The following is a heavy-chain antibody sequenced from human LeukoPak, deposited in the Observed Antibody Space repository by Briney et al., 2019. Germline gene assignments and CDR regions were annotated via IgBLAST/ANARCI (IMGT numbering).Heavy chain of an antibody. CDR1: GFTFSTYT. J-gene: IGHJ4*02. CDR3: ARDALAAGYRLEWYYFDY. CDR2: ISSSSSYI. Sequence: GGSLRLSCAASGFTFSTYTMNWVRQAPGKGLEWVSSISSSSSYIYYADSVNGRFTISRDNAKNSLYLQMNSLRAEDTAVYYCARDALAAGYRLEWYYFDYWGQGTLVTVSS. V-gene: IGHV3-21*01. D-gene: IGHD2-2*01.